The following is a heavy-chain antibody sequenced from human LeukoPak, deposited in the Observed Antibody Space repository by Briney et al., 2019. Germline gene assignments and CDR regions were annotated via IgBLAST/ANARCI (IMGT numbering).Heavy chain of an antibody. V-gene: IGHV3-23*01. D-gene: IGHD4-17*01. J-gene: IGHJ4*02. CDR1: GFTFSSYA. CDR3: ANAPGGDYTDY. Sequence: GGSLRLSCAASGFTFSSYAMSWVRQSPGKGLEWVSAIRGSGGSTYYADSVKGRFTISRDNSKNTLYLQMNSLRAEDMAVYYCANAPGGDYTDYWGQGTLVTVSS. CDR2: IRGSGGST.